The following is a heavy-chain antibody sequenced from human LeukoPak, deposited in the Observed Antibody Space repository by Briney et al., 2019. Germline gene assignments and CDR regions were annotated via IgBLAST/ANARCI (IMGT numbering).Heavy chain of an antibody. CDR3: ARDNPAIFGVVYYFDY. Sequence: SVKVSCKASGGTFSSYAISWVRQAPGQGLEWMGRIIPIFGTANYAQKFQGRVTITTDESTSTAYMELSSLRSEDTAMYYCARDNPAIFGVVYYFDYWGQGTLVTVSS. V-gene: IGHV1-69*05. J-gene: IGHJ4*02. D-gene: IGHD3-3*01. CDR2: IIPIFGTA. CDR1: GGTFSSYA.